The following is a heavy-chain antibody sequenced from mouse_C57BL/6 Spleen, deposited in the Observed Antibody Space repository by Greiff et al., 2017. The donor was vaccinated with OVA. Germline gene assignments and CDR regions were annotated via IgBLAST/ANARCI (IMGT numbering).Heavy chain of an antibody. CDR1: GYSFTGYY. Sequence: VQLQQSGPELVKPGASVKISCKASGYSFTGYYMNWVKQSPEQSLEWIGEINPSTGGTTYNQKFKAKATLTVDKSSSTAYMQLKSLTSEDSAVYYCARPGPYYFGDWGQGTTLTVSA. J-gene: IGHJ2*01. CDR2: INPSTGGT. CDR3: ARPGPYYFGD. D-gene: IGHD3-3*01. V-gene: IGHV1-42*01.